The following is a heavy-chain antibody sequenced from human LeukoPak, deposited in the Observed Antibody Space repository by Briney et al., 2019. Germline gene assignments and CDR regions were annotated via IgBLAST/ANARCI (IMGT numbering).Heavy chain of an antibody. V-gene: IGHV3-21*01. CDR2: ISSSSSYI. Sequence: GGSLRLSCAASGFTFSSYSMNWVRQVPGKGLEWVSSISSSSSYIYYADSVKGRFTISRDNAKNSLYLQMNSPRAEDTAVYYCARAGGDYFDYWGQGTLVTVSS. CDR3: ARAGGDYFDY. J-gene: IGHJ4*02. CDR1: GFTFSSYS. D-gene: IGHD1-14*01.